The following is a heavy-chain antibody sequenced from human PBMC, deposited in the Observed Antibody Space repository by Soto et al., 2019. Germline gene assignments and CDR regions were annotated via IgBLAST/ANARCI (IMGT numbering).Heavy chain of an antibody. D-gene: IGHD3-9*01. Sequence: QVQLQESGPGLVKPSETLSLTCTVSGVSITPYFWSWIRQPAGEAPEWLGHIYASGRTTYNPSLKNRVTMFVAPTPVSLRLTPVTAADTAVYYCARHFDVDPSLDQYYFDLWGRGALVTVSS. CDR1: GVSITPYF. V-gene: IGHV4-4*07. CDR3: ARHFDVDPSLDQYYFDL. J-gene: IGHJ2*01. CDR2: IYASGRT.